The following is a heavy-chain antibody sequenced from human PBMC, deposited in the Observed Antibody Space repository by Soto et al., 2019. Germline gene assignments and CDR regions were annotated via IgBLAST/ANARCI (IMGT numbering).Heavy chain of an antibody. D-gene: IGHD4-17*01. CDR3: AHPRGYGVFDAYDI. Sequence: EVQLLESGGGLVQPGGSLRLSCAASGFTFSTYAMSWVRQAPGKGLEWVSAISASGDSTYSADSVKGRFTSSRDNFMNALYLQMSSLRIEDTAVYYCAHPRGYGVFDAYDIWGQGTMVTVSS. CDR2: ISASGDST. V-gene: IGHV3-23*01. CDR1: GFTFSTYA. J-gene: IGHJ3*02.